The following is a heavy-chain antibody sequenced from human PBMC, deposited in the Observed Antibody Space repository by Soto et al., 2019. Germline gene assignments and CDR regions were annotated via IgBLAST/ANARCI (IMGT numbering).Heavy chain of an antibody. D-gene: IGHD3-9*01. CDR2: ISAYNGNT. CDR3: ARDRHYDILAGSPPFDY. V-gene: IGHV1-18*01. Sequence: QVQLVQSGAEVKKPGASVKVSCKASGYTFTSYGISWVRQAPGQGLEWMGWISAYNGNTNYAQKLQGRVTMTTDTSTRTAYMELWSLRSDDTAVYACARDRHYDILAGSPPFDYWGQGTLVTVSS. J-gene: IGHJ4*02. CDR1: GYTFTSYG.